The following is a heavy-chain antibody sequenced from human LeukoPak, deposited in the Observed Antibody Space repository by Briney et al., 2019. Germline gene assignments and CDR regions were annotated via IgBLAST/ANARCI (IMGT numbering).Heavy chain of an antibody. D-gene: IGHD1/OR15-1a*01. CDR2: ISYTGNS. CDR1: GGSITSRHY. CDR3: ARRWGTLDAWDY. Sequence: PSETLSLTCTVSGGSITSRHYWGWIRQPPGKGLEWIGRISYTGNSYYNPSLKSRVTMSVDTTRNQFSLKLRTVTAVDTAVFYCARRWGTLDAWDYWGQGTPVTVSS. V-gene: IGHV4-39*01. J-gene: IGHJ4*02.